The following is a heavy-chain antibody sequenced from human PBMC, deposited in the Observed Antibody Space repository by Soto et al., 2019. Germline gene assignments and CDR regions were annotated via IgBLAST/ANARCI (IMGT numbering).Heavy chain of an antibody. CDR2: IWYDGSNK. J-gene: IGHJ4*02. CDR3: ARDKNSRENEFDY. CDR1: GFTFSSYG. V-gene: IGHV3-33*01. D-gene: IGHD1-1*01. Sequence: QVQLVESGGGVVQPGRSLRLSCAASGFTFSSYGMHWVRQAPGKGLEWVAVIWYDGSNKYYADSVKGRFTISRDNSKNTLYLQMNSLRAEDTAVYYCARDKNSRENEFDYWGQGTLVTVSS.